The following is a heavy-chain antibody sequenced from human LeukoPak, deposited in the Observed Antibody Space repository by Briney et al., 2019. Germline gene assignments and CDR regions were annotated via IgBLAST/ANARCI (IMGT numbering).Heavy chain of an antibody. CDR1: GYTFTSFG. CDR2: ISAYNGNT. Sequence: ASVKVSCKASGYTFTSFGISWVRQAPGQGLEWMGWISAYNGNTNYAQKFQGRVTMTTDTSTTTAYMELRSLRSDDTAVYYCARRSHCYASGSYKGVDHWGQGTRVTVSS. CDR3: ARRSHCYASGSYKGVDH. J-gene: IGHJ4*02. V-gene: IGHV1-18*01. D-gene: IGHD3-10*01.